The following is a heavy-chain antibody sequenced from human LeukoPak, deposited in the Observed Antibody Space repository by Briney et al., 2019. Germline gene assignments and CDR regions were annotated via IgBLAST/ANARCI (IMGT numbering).Heavy chain of an antibody. CDR2: IYPGDSDT. CDR3: ARPRVSGTTRVDWFDP. J-gene: IGHJ5*02. Sequence: KHGESLQISCQGSGSSFTSYWIGGVRQVPGKGLEWMGIIYPGDSDTRYSPSFQGQVTISADKSISTAYLQWSSLKASDTAMYYCARPRVSGTTRVDWFDPWGQGTLVTVSS. CDR1: GSSFTSYW. V-gene: IGHV5-51*01. D-gene: IGHD1-7*01.